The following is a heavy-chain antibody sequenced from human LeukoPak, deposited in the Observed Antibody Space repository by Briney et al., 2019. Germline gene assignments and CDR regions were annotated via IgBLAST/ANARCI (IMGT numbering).Heavy chain of an antibody. CDR1: GGSISSSSYY. CDR2: IYYSGST. Sequence: SETLSLTCTVSGGSISSSSYYWGWIRQPPGKGLEWIGSIYYSGSTYYNPSLKSRVTISADTSKNQFSLKLSSVAAADTAVYYCAGHVWGSYRYFDYWGQGTLVTVSS. J-gene: IGHJ4*02. D-gene: IGHD3-16*02. CDR3: AGHVWGSYRYFDY. V-gene: IGHV4-39*01.